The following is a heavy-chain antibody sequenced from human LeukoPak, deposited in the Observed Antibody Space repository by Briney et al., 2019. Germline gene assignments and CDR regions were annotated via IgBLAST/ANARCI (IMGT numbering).Heavy chain of an antibody. V-gene: IGHV3-30*18. CDR3: AKDRWTGSYYFDF. CDR2: ISYDGTDK. D-gene: IGHD4-23*01. Sequence: GRSLRLSCAASGFTFSSYDMHWVRQAPGKGLEWVAVISYDGTDKSYADSVKGRFTISRDNSKSTLYLQMNSLRPADTAVYYCAKDRWTGSYYFDFWGQGALLTVSS. J-gene: IGHJ4*02. CDR1: GFTFSSYD.